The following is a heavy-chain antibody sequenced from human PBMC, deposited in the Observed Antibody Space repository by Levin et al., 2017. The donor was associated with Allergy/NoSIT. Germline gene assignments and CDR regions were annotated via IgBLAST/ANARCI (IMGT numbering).Heavy chain of an antibody. Sequence: GGSLRLSCAASGFTVSSNYMSWVRQAPGKGLEWVSVIYSGGSTYYADSVKGRFTISRDNSKNTLYLQMNSLRAEDTAVYYCARDLGGVLFLHWGQGTLVTVSS. CDR3: ARDLGGVLFLH. J-gene: IGHJ4*02. D-gene: IGHD1-26*01. V-gene: IGHV3-53*01. CDR2: IYSGGST. CDR1: GFTVSSNY.